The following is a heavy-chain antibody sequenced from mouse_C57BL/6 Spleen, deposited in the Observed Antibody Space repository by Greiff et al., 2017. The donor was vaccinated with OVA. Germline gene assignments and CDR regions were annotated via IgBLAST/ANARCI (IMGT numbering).Heavy chain of an antibody. CDR2: IRNKANGYTT. CDR3: ARYIDGYYDY. D-gene: IGHD2-3*01. J-gene: IGHJ2*01. CDR1: GFTFTDYY. Sequence: EVKLVESGGGLVQPGGSLSLSCAASGFTFTDYYMSWVRQPPGKALEWLGFIRNKANGYTTEYSASVKGRFTISRDNSQSILYLQMNALRAEDSATYYCARYIDGYYDYWGQGTTLTVSS. V-gene: IGHV7-3*01.